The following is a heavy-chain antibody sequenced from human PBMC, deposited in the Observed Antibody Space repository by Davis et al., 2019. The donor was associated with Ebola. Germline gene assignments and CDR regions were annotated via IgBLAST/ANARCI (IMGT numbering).Heavy chain of an antibody. Sequence: MPSETLSLTCTVSGGSISSYYWSWIRQPPGKGLEWIGYIYYSGSTNYNPSLKSRVTISVDTSKNQFSLKLSSVTAEDTAVYYCARPRYSSSWYYFDYWGQGTLVTVSS. J-gene: IGHJ4*02. CDR3: ARPRYSSSWYYFDY. V-gene: IGHV4-59*01. CDR1: GGSISSYY. D-gene: IGHD6-13*01. CDR2: IYYSGST.